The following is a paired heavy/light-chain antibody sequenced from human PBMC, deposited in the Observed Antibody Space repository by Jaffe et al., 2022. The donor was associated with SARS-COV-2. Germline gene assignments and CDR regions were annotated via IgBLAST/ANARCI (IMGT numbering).Heavy chain of an antibody. J-gene: IGHJ4*02. CDR2: IYYSGST. D-gene: IGHD1-26*01. CDR1: GDSISRYY. Sequence: QVQLQESGPGLVKPSETLSLTCTVSGDSISRYYWSWIRQSPGKGLEWIGYIYYSGSTNYNPSLKSRVTISVDTSKNQFSLKLTSVTAADTAVYYCARDGSGTGWYSGDYWGQGALVTVSS. V-gene: IGHV4-59*01. CDR3: ARDGSGTGWYSGDY.
Light chain of an antibody. CDR3: QHYYNWPRT. CDR1: QSISSS. J-gene: IGKJ1*01. V-gene: IGKV3-15*01. Sequence: EIVMTQSPATLSVSPGERATLSCRASQSISSSLAWYQQRPGQPPRLLIYGASTRATGIPAGFSGSGSGTEFTLTISSLQSEDFAVYYCQHYYNWPRTFGQGTKVEIK. CDR2: GAS.